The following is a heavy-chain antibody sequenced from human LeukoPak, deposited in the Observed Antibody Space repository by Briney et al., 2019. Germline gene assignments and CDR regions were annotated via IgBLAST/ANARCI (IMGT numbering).Heavy chain of an antibody. CDR1: GFTFSNDA. CDR2: ISYDGSNK. J-gene: IGHJ6*03. Sequence: GGSQRLSCAASGFTFSNDAMHWDRQAPGKGLEWVAVISYDGSNKYYADSVKGRFTISRDNSKNTLYLQMNSLRAEDTAVYYCAKFGLGYSYDYYYMDVWGKGTTVAVSS. CDR3: AKFGLGYSYDYYYMDV. D-gene: IGHD5-18*01. V-gene: IGHV3-30-3*02.